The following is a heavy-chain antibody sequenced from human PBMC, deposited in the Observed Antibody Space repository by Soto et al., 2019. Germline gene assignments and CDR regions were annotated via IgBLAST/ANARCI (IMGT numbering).Heavy chain of an antibody. Sequence: SETLSLTCTVSGGSISSGGSYWSWIRQHPGKGLEWIGYISYTGYTYSDPSLKSRVTISLDTSKNQFSLKLSSVTAADTAVYYCAKFGPWWLESDPWGQGTLVTVSS. V-gene: IGHV4-31*03. D-gene: IGHD2-8*02. J-gene: IGHJ5*02. CDR3: AKFGPWWLESDP. CDR1: GGSISSGGSY. CDR2: ISYTGYT.